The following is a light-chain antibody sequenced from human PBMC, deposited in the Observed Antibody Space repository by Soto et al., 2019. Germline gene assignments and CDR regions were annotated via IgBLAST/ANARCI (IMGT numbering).Light chain of an antibody. V-gene: IGKV1-39*01. J-gene: IGKJ2*01. CDR3: QQRYSTPPT. CDR2: AAS. CDR1: QSISRY. Sequence: DIQMTQSPSSLSASVGDRVTITCRASQSISRYLNWYQQQPWKAPKLLIYAASSLQSGVPSRFRGSGSGTDFTLTISSLQPADFATYYCQQRYSTPPTFGQGIKLEIK.